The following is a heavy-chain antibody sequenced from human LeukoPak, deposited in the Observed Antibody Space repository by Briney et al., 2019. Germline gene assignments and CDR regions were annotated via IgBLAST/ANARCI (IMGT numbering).Heavy chain of an antibody. V-gene: IGHV4-59*10. J-gene: IGHJ6*03. CDR2: IYTSGST. CDR1: GGSFSGYY. Sequence: SETLSLTCAVYGGSFSGYYWSWIRQPAGKGLEWIGRIYTSGSTNYNPSLKSRVTISVDTSKNQFSLKLSSVTAADTAVYYCARVAFDYYMDVWGKGTTVTVSS. D-gene: IGHD2-15*01. CDR3: ARVAFDYYMDV.